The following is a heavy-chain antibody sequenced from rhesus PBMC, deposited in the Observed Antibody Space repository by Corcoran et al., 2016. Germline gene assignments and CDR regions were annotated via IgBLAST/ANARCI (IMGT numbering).Heavy chain of an antibody. V-gene: IGHV3-115*02. D-gene: IGHD1-7*02. J-gene: IGHJ4*01. CDR3: ARRHVTGTTAVDY. Sequence: EVQLAESGGGLVQPGGSLRLSCAASGFTFSGYEMHWVRQSPGKGLESVLVIGGYSSNTHYADAVRGRFTISSDNAKNSLSLQMNSLGAEDTAVYYCARRHVTGTTAVDYWGQGVLVTVSS. CDR2: IGGYSSNT. CDR1: GFTFSGYE.